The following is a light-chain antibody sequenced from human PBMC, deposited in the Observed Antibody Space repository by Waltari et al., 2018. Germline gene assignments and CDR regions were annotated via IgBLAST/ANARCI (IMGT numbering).Light chain of an antibody. CDR2: DVS. CDR3: NSYTSSSTFYV. Sequence: QSALTQPASVSGSPGQSITISCTGTSSDVGGYDFVSWYQQHPGKAPKLLIYDVSKRPSGVSNRFSGSKSGNTACLTISGLQAEDEADYFCNSYTSSSTFYVFGTGTKVTVL. V-gene: IGLV2-14*03. CDR1: SSDVGGYDF. J-gene: IGLJ1*01.